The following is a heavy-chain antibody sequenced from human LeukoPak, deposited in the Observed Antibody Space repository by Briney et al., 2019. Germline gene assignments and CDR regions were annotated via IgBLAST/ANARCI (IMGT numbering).Heavy chain of an antibody. J-gene: IGHJ4*02. V-gene: IGHV4-34*01. D-gene: IGHD6-19*01. CDR1: GGSFSGYY. CDR3: ARREEPRASVAGIVRGYYFDY. Sequence: SETLSLTCAAYGGSFSGYYWSWIRQPPGKGLEWIGEINHSGSTNYNPSLKSRVTISVDTSKNQFSLKLSSVTAADTAVYYCARREEPRASVAGIVRGYYFDYWGQGTLVTVSS. CDR2: INHSGST.